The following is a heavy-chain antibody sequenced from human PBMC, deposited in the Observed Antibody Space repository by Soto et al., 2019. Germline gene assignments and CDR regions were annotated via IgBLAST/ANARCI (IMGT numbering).Heavy chain of an antibody. CDR3: AKDNYGSGSYYMGSGFDY. Sequence: GGSLRLSCAASGFTFDDYTMHWVRQAPGKGLEWVSLISWDGGSTYYADSVKGRFTISRDNSKNSLYLQMNSLRNEDTALYYCAKDNYGSGSYYMGSGFDYWGQGALVTVSS. V-gene: IGHV3-43*01. CDR1: GFTFDDYT. D-gene: IGHD3-10*01. J-gene: IGHJ4*02. CDR2: ISWDGGST.